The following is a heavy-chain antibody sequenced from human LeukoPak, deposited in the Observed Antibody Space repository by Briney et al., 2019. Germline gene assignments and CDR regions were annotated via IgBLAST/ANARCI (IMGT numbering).Heavy chain of an antibody. J-gene: IGHJ5*02. CDR3: AKFQGWFDP. Sequence: PGGSLRLSCAASGFTFDDYAMHWVRQAPGKGLEWVSGISWNSGSIGYADSVKGRFTISRDNAKNPLYLQMNSLRAEDTALYYCAKFQGWFDPWGQGTLVTVSS. CDR2: ISWNSGSI. CDR1: GFTFDDYA. V-gene: IGHV3-9*01.